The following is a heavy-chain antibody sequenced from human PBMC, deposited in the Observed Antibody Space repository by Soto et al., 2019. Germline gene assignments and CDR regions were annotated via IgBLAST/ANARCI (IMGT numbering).Heavy chain of an antibody. V-gene: IGHV4-30-4*01. CDR1: GGSISSGYYY. Sequence: SETLSLTCTVSGGSISSGYYYWSWIRQPPGKGLEWIGYIYYSGSTYYNPSLKSRVTISVDTSKNQFSLKLSSVTAADTAVYYCARALYSSFPRYYYYGMDVWGQGTTVTVSS. D-gene: IGHD4-4*01. CDR2: IYYSGST. J-gene: IGHJ6*02. CDR3: ARALYSSFPRYYYYGMDV.